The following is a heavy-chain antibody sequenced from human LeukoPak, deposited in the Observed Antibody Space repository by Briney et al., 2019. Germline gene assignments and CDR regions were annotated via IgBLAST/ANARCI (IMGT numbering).Heavy chain of an antibody. CDR1: GFTFDDYA. Sequence: GGSLRLSCAASGFTFDDYAMHWVRQAPGQGLEWVSGISWNSGSIGYADSVKGRFTISRDNAKNSLYLQMNSLGAEDTALYYCAKGSGYDSSGYHDYWGQGTLVTVSS. CDR2: ISWNSGSI. CDR3: AKGSGYDSSGYHDY. J-gene: IGHJ4*02. V-gene: IGHV3-9*01. D-gene: IGHD3-22*01.